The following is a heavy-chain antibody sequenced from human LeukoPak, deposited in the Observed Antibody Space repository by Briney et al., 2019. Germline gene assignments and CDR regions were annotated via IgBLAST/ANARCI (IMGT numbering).Heavy chain of an antibody. V-gene: IGHV3-9*01. CDR1: GFTFSSYW. Sequence: PGGSLRLSCAASGFTFSSYWMSWVRQAPGKGLEWVSGINWNSGSIGYADSVKGRFTISKDNAKNSLYLQMNSLRAEDTALYYCAKDRIVGATIHYYYGLDVWGQGTTVTVSS. D-gene: IGHD1-26*01. CDR2: INWNSGSI. J-gene: IGHJ6*02. CDR3: AKDRIVGATIHYYYGLDV.